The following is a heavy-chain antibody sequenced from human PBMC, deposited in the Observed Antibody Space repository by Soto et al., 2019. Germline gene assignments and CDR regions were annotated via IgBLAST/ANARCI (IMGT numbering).Heavy chain of an antibody. CDR2: ISAYNGNT. J-gene: IGHJ4*02. D-gene: IGHD3-16*02. CDR3: AREVSYDYIWGSYRDYFDY. CDR1: GYTFTSYG. V-gene: IGHV1-18*01. Sequence: QVPLVQSGAEVKKPGASVKVSCKASGYTFTSYGISWVRQAPGQGLEWMGWISAYNGNTNYAQKLQGRVTMTTDTSTSTAYMELRSLRSDDTAVYYCAREVSYDYIWGSYRDYFDYWGQGTLVTVSS.